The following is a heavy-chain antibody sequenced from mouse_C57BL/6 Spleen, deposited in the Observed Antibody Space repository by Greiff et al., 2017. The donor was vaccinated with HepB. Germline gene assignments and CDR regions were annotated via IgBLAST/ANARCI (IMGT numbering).Heavy chain of an antibody. V-gene: IGHV1-22*01. CDR3: ARGYYGSSPGWFAY. CDR2: INPNNGGT. Sequence: DVQLVESGPELVKPGASVKMSCKASGYTFTDYNMHWVKQSHGKSLEWIGYINPNNGGTSYNQKFKGKATLTVNKSSSTAYMELRSLTSEDSAVYYCARGYYGSSPGWFAYWGQGTLVTVSA. D-gene: IGHD1-1*01. CDR1: GYTFTDYN. J-gene: IGHJ3*01.